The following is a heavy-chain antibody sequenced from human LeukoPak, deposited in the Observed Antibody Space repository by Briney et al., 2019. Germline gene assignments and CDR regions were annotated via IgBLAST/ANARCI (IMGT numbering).Heavy chain of an antibody. CDR2: IWYDGSNK. J-gene: IGHJ3*02. CDR1: GFTFSSYG. D-gene: IGHD1-7*01. Sequence: GGPLRLSCAASGFTFSSYGMHWVRQAPGKGLEWVAVIWYDGSNKYYADSVKGRFTISRDNSKNTLYLQMNSLRAEDTAVYYCAKGELELRPDAFDIWGQGTMVTVSS. V-gene: IGHV3-33*06. CDR3: AKGELELRPDAFDI.